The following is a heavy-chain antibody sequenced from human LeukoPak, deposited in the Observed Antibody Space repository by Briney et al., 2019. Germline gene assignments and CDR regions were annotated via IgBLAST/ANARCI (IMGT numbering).Heavy chain of an antibody. Sequence: PSETLSLTCAVSGGSVSNDNCYWGWIRQSPGKGLEWVGSIHYSGSTYYNPSLNNRVTTSVDTSKNQFSPKLTSVTAADTAMYYCVRRLGYFDYWGQGALVTVSS. V-gene: IGHV4-39*01. CDR1: GGSVSNDNCY. CDR3: VRRLGYFDY. CDR2: IHYSGST. D-gene: IGHD3-16*01. J-gene: IGHJ4*02.